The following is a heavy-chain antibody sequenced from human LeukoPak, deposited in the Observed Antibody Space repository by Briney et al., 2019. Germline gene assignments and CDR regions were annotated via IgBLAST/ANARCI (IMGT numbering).Heavy chain of an antibody. CDR2: IYTSGST. J-gene: IGHJ4*02. D-gene: IGHD3-10*01. CDR3: ARGSMVRGVTYDY. Sequence: SETLSLTCTVSGGSLTSYCWSWIRLPAGKGLEWIGRIYTSGSTNYNPSLKSRVTMSVDTSKNQFSLKLSSVTAADTAVYYCARGSMVRGVTYDYWGQGTLVTVSS. V-gene: IGHV4-4*07. CDR1: GGSLTSYC.